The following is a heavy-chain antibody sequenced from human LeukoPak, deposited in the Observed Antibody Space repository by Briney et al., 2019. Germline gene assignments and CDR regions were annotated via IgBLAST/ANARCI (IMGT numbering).Heavy chain of an antibody. D-gene: IGHD1-26*01. V-gene: IGHV3-30*04. CDR2: ISYDGSNK. Sequence: GGSLRLSCAASGFTFSSYAMHWVRQAPGKGLEGVAVISYDGSNKYYADSVKGRFTISRDNSKNTLYLQMNSLRAEDTAVYYCARDPISLVGGSYYMDVWGKGTTVTVSS. J-gene: IGHJ6*03. CDR1: GFTFSSYA. CDR3: ARDPISLVGGSYYMDV.